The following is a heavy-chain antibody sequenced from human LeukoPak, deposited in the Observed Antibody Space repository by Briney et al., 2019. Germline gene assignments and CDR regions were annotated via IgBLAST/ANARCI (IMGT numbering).Heavy chain of an antibody. D-gene: IGHD2-2*01. CDR3: ARLSKDTVVLPAAMAHYFDY. Sequence: SETLSLTCTVSGGSISGYYWSWIRQPPGKGLQFIGYIHYTGSTNYNPSLKSRVTLSVDTSKNQFSLKLRSVTAADTAVYYCARLSKDTVVLPAAMAHYFDYWGQGTLVTVSS. J-gene: IGHJ4*02. V-gene: IGHV4-59*08. CDR1: GGSISGYY. CDR2: IHYTGST.